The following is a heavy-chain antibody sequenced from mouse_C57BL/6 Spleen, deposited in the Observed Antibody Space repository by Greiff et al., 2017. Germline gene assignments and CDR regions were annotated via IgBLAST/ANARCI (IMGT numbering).Heavy chain of an antibody. V-gene: IGHV1-54*01. CDR3: ARHDYDAWFAY. CDR1: GYAFTNYL. J-gene: IGHJ3*01. D-gene: IGHD2-4*01. Sequence: VQLQQPGAELVRPGTSVKVSCKASGYAFTNYLMEWVKQRPGQGLEWIGVINPGSGGTNYNEKFKGKATLTADTSSSTAYMQLSSLTSEDSAVYFWARHDYDAWFAYWGQGTLVTVAA. CDR2: INPGSGGT.